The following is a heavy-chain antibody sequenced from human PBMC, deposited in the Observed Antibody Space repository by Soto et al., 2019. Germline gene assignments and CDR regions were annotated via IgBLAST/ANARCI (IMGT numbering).Heavy chain of an antibody. D-gene: IGHD2-21*02. CDR3: AKGRASDCPGCTQDY. CDR1: AFTFSSYA. J-gene: IGHJ4*02. V-gene: IGHV3-23*01. CDR2: VSGSGDST. Sequence: VQLLESGGGLAQPGGSLRLSCAASAFTFSSYAMSWVRQAPGKGLEWVSAVSGSGDSTYYADSVKGRFTISRDNSKNQLYLQMNSLRAEDTAVYYCAKGRASDCPGCTQDYWGQGTLVTVSS.